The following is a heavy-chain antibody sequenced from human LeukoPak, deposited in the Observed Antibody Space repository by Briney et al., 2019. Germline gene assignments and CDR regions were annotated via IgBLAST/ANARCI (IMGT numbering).Heavy chain of an antibody. Sequence: GGSLRLSCAASGFTFSSDTMNWVRQAPGKGLEWVSSISSSSNYIYYGDSLKGRFTVSRDNAKNSLYLQMNSLRAEDTAVYYCARSLWPASSDAFDIWCQGTMVTVSS. CDR1: GFTFSSDT. CDR3: ARSLWPASSDAFDI. J-gene: IGHJ3*02. D-gene: IGHD2-2*01. V-gene: IGHV3-21*01. CDR2: ISSSSNYI.